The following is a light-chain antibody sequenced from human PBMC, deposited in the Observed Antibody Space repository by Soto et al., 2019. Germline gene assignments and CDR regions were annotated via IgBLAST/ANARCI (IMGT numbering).Light chain of an antibody. CDR2: LEGSGSY. V-gene: IGLV4-60*03. Sequence: QPVLTQSSSASASLGSSVKLTCTLSSGHGNNVIAWHQQQPGKAPRFLMRLEGSGSYNEGSGVPDRFSGSSSGTDRYLTISNLQSDDEADYYCETWDTNTRVFGGGTKVTVL. CDR1: SGHGNNV. J-gene: IGLJ3*02. CDR3: ETWDTNTRV.